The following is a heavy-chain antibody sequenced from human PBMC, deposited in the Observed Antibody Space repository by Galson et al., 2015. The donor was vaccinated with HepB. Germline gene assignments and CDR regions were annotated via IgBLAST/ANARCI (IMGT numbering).Heavy chain of an antibody. V-gene: IGHV3-74*01. J-gene: IGHJ6*03. Sequence: SLRLSCAASGFTFSFYWMHWVRQDPGKGLVWVSRIHSDGSRTSYAGSVKGRFTISRDNAKNMLYLQMNSLGAEDTAVYYCARGSESYFYYYMDVWGKGTTVTVSS. CDR3: ARGSESYFYYYMDV. CDR1: GFTFSFYW. CDR2: IHSDGSRT.